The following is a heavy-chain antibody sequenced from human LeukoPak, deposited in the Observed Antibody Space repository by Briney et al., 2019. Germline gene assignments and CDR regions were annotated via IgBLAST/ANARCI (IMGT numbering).Heavy chain of an antibody. D-gene: IGHD6-13*01. CDR2: INAGNGNT. Sequence: ASVKVSCKASGYTFTSYAMHWVRQAPGQRLEWMGWINAGNGNTKYSQKLQGRVTMTTDTSTSTAYMELRSLRSDDTAVYYCARDGRRQQLLHAFDIWGQGTMVTVSS. J-gene: IGHJ3*02. V-gene: IGHV1-3*01. CDR1: GYTFTSYA. CDR3: ARDGRRQQLLHAFDI.